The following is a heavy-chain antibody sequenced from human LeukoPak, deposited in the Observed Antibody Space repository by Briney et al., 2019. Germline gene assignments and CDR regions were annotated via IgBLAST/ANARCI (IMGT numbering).Heavy chain of an antibody. CDR1: GGSFSVYY. CDR3: ARRAGNENFDY. J-gene: IGHJ4*02. Sequence: SETLSLTCAVYGGSFSVYYWSWIRQPPGKGLEWIGEINHSGSTNYNPSLKSRVTISVDTSKSQFSLKLSSVTAADTAVYYCARRAGNENFDYWGQGTLVTVSS. D-gene: IGHD1-1*01. CDR2: INHSGST. V-gene: IGHV4-34*01.